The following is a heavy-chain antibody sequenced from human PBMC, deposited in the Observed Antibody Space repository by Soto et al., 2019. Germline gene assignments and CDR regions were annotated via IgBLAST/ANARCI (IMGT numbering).Heavy chain of an antibody. CDR2: ISGSGGST. V-gene: IGHV3-23*01. CDR1: GFTFSSYA. D-gene: IGHD3-16*02. Sequence: GGSLRLSCAASGFTFSSYAMSWVRQAPGKGLEWVSAISGSGGSTYYADSVKGRFTISRDNSKNTLYLQMNSLRAEDTAVYYCAKDLYLGGLHLGELSFAYWGQGTLVTVSS. CDR3: AKDLYLGGLHLGELSFAY. J-gene: IGHJ4*02.